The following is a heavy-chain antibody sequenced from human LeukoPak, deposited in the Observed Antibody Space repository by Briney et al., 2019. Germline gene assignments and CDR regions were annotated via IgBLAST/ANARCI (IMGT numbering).Heavy chain of an antibody. Sequence: SGGSLRLSCAASGFTFSSYAMRWVRQAPGKGLEWVSAISGSGGSTYYADSVKGRFTISRDNSKNTLYLQMNSLRAEDTAVYYCAKITSGYYYVLDYWGQGTLVTVSS. D-gene: IGHD3-22*01. CDR2: ISGSGGST. V-gene: IGHV3-23*01. CDR3: AKITSGYYYVLDY. CDR1: GFTFSSYA. J-gene: IGHJ4*02.